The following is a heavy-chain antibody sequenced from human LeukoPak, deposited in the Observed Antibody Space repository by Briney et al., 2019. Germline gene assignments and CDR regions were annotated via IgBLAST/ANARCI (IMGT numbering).Heavy chain of an antibody. V-gene: IGHV3-30*02. Sequence: PGGSLRLSCAESGFTFSSYGMHWVRQAPGKGLEWVAFIRYDGSNKYYADSVKGRFTISRDNSKNTLYLQMNSLRAEDTAVYYCANQSVVVPAATREMYYDYYGMDVWRQRTTVSVSS. D-gene: IGHD2-2*01. CDR1: GFTFSSYG. J-gene: IGHJ6*02. CDR2: IRYDGSNK. CDR3: ANQSVVVPAATREMYYDYYGMDV.